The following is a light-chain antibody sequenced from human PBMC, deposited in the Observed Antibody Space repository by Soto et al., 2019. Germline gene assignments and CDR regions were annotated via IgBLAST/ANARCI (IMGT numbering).Light chain of an antibody. Sequence: QAVLTQPPSASGTPGQRVTISCSGSSSNIGSNYVYWYQQLPGTAPKLLIYRNNQRPSGVPDRFSGSKSGTSASLAISGLRSEDEADYYCAAWDDSLSVPFGGGTKVTVL. CDR3: AAWDDSLSVP. V-gene: IGLV1-47*01. CDR2: RNN. CDR1: SSNIGSNY. J-gene: IGLJ3*02.